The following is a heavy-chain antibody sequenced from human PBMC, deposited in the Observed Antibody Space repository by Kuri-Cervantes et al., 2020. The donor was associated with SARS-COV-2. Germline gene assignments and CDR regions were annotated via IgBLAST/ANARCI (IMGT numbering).Heavy chain of an antibody. Sequence: SETLSLTCTVSGCSISSSSYYWGWIRQPPGKGLEWIGSIYYSGSTYYNPSLKSRVTISVDTSKNQFSLKLSSVTAADTAVYYCAKGIRRFLESLDYWGQGTLVTVSS. J-gene: IGHJ4*02. CDR3: AKGIRRFLESLDY. CDR1: GCSISSSSYY. CDR2: IYYSGST. D-gene: IGHD3-3*01. V-gene: IGHV4-39*01.